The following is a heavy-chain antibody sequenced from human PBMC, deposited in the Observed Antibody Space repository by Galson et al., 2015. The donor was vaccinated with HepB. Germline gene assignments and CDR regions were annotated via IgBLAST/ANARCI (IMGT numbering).Heavy chain of an antibody. CDR1: GFSFSDYF. CDR3: ARKVGNCSGGSCTHYYYYGMDV. V-gene: IGHV3-33*08. J-gene: IGHJ6*02. Sequence: SLRLSCAASGFSFSDYFMHWVRQVPGKGLEWVSVIWCDGSNKYYADSVKGRFTISRDNSKNTLYLQMNSLRAEDTAVYYCARKVGNCSGGSCTHYYYYGMDVWGQGTTVTVSS. D-gene: IGHD2-15*01. CDR2: IWCDGSNK.